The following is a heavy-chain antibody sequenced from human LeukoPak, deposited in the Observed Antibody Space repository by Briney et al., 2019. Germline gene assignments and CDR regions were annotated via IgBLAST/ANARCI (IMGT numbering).Heavy chain of an antibody. D-gene: IGHD3-3*01. CDR3: ARQTGVGLFILP. V-gene: IGHV4-34*01. Sequence: SETLSLTCAVYGGSFSGYCWSWIRQPPGKGLEWIGQINHSGSTYYNPSLKSRVTISVDTSKNQFSLKLTSVTAADTAVYYCARQTGVGLFILPGGQGTLVTVSS. CDR2: INHSGST. J-gene: IGHJ4*02. CDR1: GGSFSGYC.